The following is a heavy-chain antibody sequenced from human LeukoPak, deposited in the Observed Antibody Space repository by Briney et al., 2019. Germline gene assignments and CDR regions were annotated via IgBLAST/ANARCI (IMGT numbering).Heavy chain of an antibody. CDR1: GGSISSYY. CDR3: ARRYCSGGSCYSDNWFDP. V-gene: IGHV4-59*08. Sequence: PSETLSLTCTVSGGSISSYYWSWIRQPPGKGLEWIGYIYYSGSTNYNPSLKSRVTISVDTSKNRFSLKLSSVTAADTAVYYCARRYCSGGSCYSDNWFDPWGQGTLVTVSS. CDR2: IYYSGST. J-gene: IGHJ5*02. D-gene: IGHD2-15*01.